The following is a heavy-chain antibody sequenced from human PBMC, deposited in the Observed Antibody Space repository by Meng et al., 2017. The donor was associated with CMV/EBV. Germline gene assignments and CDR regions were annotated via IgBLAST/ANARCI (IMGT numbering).Heavy chain of an antibody. Sequence: LQLHQAAPGLVKPAATLSLTCSVSGDSINSANSIWGLIRQPPGKGLEWIASIYYSKSTYYNPSLKSRVTIAVDTSKNQFSLRLSSVTAADTAVYYCARHGMWLIRNAYWGQGTLVTVSS. V-gene: IGHV4-39*07. CDR2: IYYSKST. J-gene: IGHJ4*02. CDR3: ARHGMWLIRNAY. CDR1: GDSINSANSI. D-gene: IGHD2-21*01.